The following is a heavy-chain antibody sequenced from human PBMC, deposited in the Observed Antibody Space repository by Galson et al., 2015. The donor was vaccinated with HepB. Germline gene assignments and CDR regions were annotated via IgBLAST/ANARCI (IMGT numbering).Heavy chain of an antibody. V-gene: IGHV1-3*01. CDR1: GYTFTSYA. CDR3: ARGRITMIVVVGDAFDI. D-gene: IGHD3-22*01. Sequence: SVKVSCKASGYTFTSYAMHWVRQAPGQRLEWMGWIDAGNGNTKYSQKFQGRVTITRDTSASTAYMELSSLRSEDTAVYYCARGRITMIVVVGDAFDIWGQGTMVTVSS. J-gene: IGHJ3*02. CDR2: IDAGNGNT.